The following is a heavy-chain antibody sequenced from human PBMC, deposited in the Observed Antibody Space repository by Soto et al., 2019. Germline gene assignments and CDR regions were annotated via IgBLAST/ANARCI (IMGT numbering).Heavy chain of an antibody. J-gene: IGHJ6*02. D-gene: IGHD3-3*01. Sequence: QVQLVQSGAEVKKPGASVKVSCKASGYTFTSYGISWVRQAPGQGLEWMGWISAYNGNTNYAQKLEGGVTMSTDTSTRTAYMELRSLRPDHTAVYYCARDKEEAYDFWSGYSLYYYYYGMDVWGQGTTVTVSS. V-gene: IGHV1-18*01. CDR1: GYTFTSYG. CDR3: ARDKEEAYDFWSGYSLYYYYYGMDV. CDR2: ISAYNGNT.